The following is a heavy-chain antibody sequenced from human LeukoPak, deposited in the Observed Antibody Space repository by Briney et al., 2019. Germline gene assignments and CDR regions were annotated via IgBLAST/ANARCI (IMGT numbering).Heavy chain of an antibody. V-gene: IGHV1-24*01. CDR2: FDPEDGET. Sequence: VASVKVSCTVSGYTLTELSMHWVRQAPGKGLEWMGGFDPEDGETIYAQKFQGRVTMTEDTSTDTAYMELSSLRSEDTAVYYCATDRSLSKHRYGSGSYYNDPYFDCWGQGTLVTVSS. CDR3: ATDRSLSKHRYGSGSYYNDPYFDC. CDR1: GYTLTELS. D-gene: IGHD3-10*01. J-gene: IGHJ4*02.